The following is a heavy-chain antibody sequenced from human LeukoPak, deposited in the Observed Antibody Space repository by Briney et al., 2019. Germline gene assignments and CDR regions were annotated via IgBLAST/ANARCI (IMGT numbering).Heavy chain of an antibody. D-gene: IGHD3-16*02. Sequence: GGSLRLSCAASGFTFSSYNMNWVRQAPGKGLEWVSSISSSSSYIYYADSVKGRFTISRDNSKNTLYLQMNSLRAEDTAVYYCAKGDYVWGSYRPYYFDYWGQGTLVTVSS. CDR3: AKGDYVWGSYRPYYFDY. CDR2: ISSSSSYI. J-gene: IGHJ4*02. CDR1: GFTFSSYN. V-gene: IGHV3-21*04.